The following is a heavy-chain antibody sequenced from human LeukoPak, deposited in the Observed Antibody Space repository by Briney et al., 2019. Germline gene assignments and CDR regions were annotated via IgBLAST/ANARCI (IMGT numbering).Heavy chain of an antibody. CDR3: AREGTVPTVGGSFDWFDP. CDR2: IYYSGST. Sequence: SETLSLTCTVSGGSISSGDYYWSWIRQPPGKGLEWIGYIYYSGSTYYNPSLKSRATISVDTSKTQFSLKLSSLTAADTAVYYCAREGTVPTVGGSFDWFDPWGQGTLVTVSS. D-gene: IGHD4-17*01. V-gene: IGHV4-30-4*08. J-gene: IGHJ5*02. CDR1: GGSISSGDYY.